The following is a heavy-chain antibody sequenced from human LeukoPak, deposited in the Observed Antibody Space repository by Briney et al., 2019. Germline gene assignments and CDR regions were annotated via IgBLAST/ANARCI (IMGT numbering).Heavy chain of an antibody. J-gene: IGHJ6*03. CDR3: ARDIRSHNGPGGYYYYYMDV. D-gene: IGHD2-8*01. V-gene: IGHV4-4*07. Sequence: SATLFLTCTVSGDSIRDSYFSWIRQPAGKGLEWIGRIYDSGRTNYSPSLKSRVTLSVDTSNNQFSLTLSSVTAADTAVYHCARDIRSHNGPGGYYYYYMDVWGKGTTVTVSS. CDR1: GDSIRDSY. CDR2: IYDSGRT.